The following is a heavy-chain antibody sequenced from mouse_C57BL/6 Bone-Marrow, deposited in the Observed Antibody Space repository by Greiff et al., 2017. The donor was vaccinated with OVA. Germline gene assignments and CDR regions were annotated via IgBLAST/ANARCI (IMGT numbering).Heavy chain of an antibody. V-gene: IGHV1-42*01. D-gene: IGHD2-12*01. CDR2: INPSTGGT. J-gene: IGHJ3*01. CDR3: SYSFSFAY. CDR1: GYSFTGYY. Sequence: EVQLQQPGPELVKPGASVKISCKASGYSFTGYYMNWVKQSPEKSLEWIGEINPSTGGTTYNQKFKAKATLTVDKSSSTAYMQLKSLTSEDSAVYYCSYSFSFAYWGQGTLVTVSA.